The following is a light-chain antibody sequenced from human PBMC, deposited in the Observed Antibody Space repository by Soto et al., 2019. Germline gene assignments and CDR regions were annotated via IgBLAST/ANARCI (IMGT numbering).Light chain of an antibody. Sequence: QSALTQPASVSGSPGQSITISCTGTSRDVGSYNLVSWYQQHPGKAPKLMIYEVSKRPSGVSNRFSGSKSGNTASLTISGLQAEDEADYYCCSYAGTSTFGTYVIGTGTKVTVL. CDR3: CSYAGTSTFGTYV. V-gene: IGLV2-23*02. J-gene: IGLJ1*01. CDR1: SRDVGSYNL. CDR2: EVS.